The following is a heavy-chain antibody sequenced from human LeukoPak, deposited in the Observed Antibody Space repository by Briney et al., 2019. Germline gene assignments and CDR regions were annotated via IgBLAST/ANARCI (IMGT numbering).Heavy chain of an antibody. J-gene: IGHJ4*02. D-gene: IGHD1-26*01. CDR2: IYSSGST. CDR1: GGTISRYY. Sequence: SETLSLTCTVSGGTISRYYWGWIRQSPGKGLEWIGYIYSSGSTNSNPSLKSRVTISVDTSRNQFSLNLRSVTAADTAVYYCARHESAVGALFYWGQGTLVTVSS. CDR3: ARHESAVGALFY. V-gene: IGHV4-59*08.